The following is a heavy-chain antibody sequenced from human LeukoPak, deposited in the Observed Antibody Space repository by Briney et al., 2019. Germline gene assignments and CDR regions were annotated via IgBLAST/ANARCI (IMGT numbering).Heavy chain of an antibody. CDR1: GGSLSSSTYY. CDR2: IYYSGST. CDR3: ARLPKGLYDYAY. D-gene: IGHD2/OR15-2a*01. Sequence: KPSETLSLTCTVSGGSLSSSTYYWGWIPPPPGKGPEWIGTIYYSGSTYYNPSLKSRVTISGDASKNHFSLNLTSMTAADTAVYYCARLPKGLYDYAYWGQGTLVTVSS. V-gene: IGHV4-39*02. J-gene: IGHJ4*02.